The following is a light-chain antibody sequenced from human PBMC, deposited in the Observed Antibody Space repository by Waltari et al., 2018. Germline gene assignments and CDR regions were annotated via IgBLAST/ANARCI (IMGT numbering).Light chain of an antibody. J-gene: IGKJ1*01. Sequence: EIVLTQSPATLSLSPGETATTSCRASQSVSSYLAWYQQKPGQAPRLLIYDASNRATGIPARFSGSGSGTDFTLTISSLEPEDFAVYYCQQRSNWPPWTFGQGTKVEIK. V-gene: IGKV3-11*01. CDR3: QQRSNWPPWT. CDR1: QSVSSY. CDR2: DAS.